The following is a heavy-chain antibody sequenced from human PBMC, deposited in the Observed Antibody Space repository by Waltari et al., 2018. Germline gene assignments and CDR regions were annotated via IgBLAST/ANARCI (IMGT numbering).Heavy chain of an antibody. J-gene: IGHJ3*02. Sequence: QLQLQESGPGLVKPSETLSLTCTVPGGSISSSSYYWGWIRQPPGKGLEWIGSIYYSGSTYYNPSLKSRVTISVDTSKNQFSLKLSSVTAADTAVYYCARNDPVLLKAFDIWGQGTMVTVSS. D-gene: IGHD3-10*01. CDR3: ARNDPVLLKAFDI. V-gene: IGHV4-39*07. CDR1: GGSISSSSYY. CDR2: IYYSGST.